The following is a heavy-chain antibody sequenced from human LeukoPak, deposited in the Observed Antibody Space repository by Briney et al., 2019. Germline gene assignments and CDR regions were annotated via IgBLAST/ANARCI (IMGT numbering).Heavy chain of an antibody. V-gene: IGHV4-28*06. CDR2: IYYSGST. CDR1: GYSISSSNW. CDR3: ARIPPDEGWFDP. J-gene: IGHJ5*02. Sequence: KPSDTLSLTCAVSGYSISSSNWWGWIRQPPGKGLECIGYIYYSGSTNYNPSLKSRVTMSADTSKNQFSLKLSSVTALDTAVYYCARIPPDEGWFDPWGQGTLVTVSS.